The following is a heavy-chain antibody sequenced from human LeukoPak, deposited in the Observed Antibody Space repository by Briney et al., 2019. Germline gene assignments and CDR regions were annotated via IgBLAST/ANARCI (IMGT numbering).Heavy chain of an antibody. J-gene: IGHJ2*01. CDR1: GFTFSSYD. V-gene: IGHV3-23*01. CDR2: SGGDGGST. CDR3: AKALNYWYFDL. Sequence: QSGGSLRLSCAASGFTFSSYDMSWVRQAPGKGLEWVSASGGDGGSTYADSVEGRFTISRDNSKNTLYLQMNSLRAEDTATYYCAKALNYWYFDLWGRGNLVTVSS.